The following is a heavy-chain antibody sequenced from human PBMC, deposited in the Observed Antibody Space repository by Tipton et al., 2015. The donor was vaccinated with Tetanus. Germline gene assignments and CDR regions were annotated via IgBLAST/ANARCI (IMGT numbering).Heavy chain of an antibody. CDR2: VWYDGSRQ. V-gene: IGHV3-33*01. CDR1: GFTFNGYG. J-gene: IGHJ4*02. CDR3: VRAWGKGSSGDH. D-gene: IGHD7-27*01. Sequence: CAASGFTFNGYGMHWVRQAPGKGLEWLALVWYDGSRQYYADSVKGRFTMSRDNAKNTLYLQMDSLRVEDTAIYYCVRAWGKGSSGDHWGQGTLVAVSS.